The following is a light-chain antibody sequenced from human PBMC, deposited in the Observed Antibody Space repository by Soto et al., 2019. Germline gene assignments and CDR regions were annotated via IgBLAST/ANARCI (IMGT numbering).Light chain of an antibody. CDR3: SSFAGVSTV. J-gene: IGLJ1*01. Sequence: QSALTQPASVSGSPEQSITISCTGTSSDVGAYNLVSWYQQHPGKAPRLIIYEGSKRPSGISHRFSGSKSDNTASLTVSGLQAEDEADYYCSSFAGVSTVFGTGTKLTVL. V-gene: IGLV2-14*02. CDR2: EGS. CDR1: SSDVGAYNL.